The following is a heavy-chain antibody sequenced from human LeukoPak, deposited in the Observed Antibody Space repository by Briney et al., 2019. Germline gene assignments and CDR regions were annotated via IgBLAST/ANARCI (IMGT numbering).Heavy chain of an antibody. D-gene: IGHD3-3*01. CDR1: GFTFSSYA. CDR3: AKRQTRFWSGSYYYYMDV. CDR2: MSGSGGST. Sequence: QAGGSLRLSCAASGFTFSSYAMSWVRQAPGKGLEWVSAMSGSGGSTYYADSVKGRFTISRDNSKNTLYLQMNSLRAEDTAVYYCAKRQTRFWSGSYYYYMDVWGKGTTVTVSS. J-gene: IGHJ6*03. V-gene: IGHV3-23*01.